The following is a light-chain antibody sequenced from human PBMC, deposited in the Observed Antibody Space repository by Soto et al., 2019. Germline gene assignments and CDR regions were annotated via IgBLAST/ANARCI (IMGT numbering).Light chain of an antibody. CDR3: QQYNVWPGWT. CDR2: ASS. J-gene: IGKJ1*01. V-gene: IGKV3-15*01. Sequence: EIVMTQSPATLSVSPGESATLSCRASQNIRSHLAWYQLRPGQAPRLLIYASSTRATGIPAGFSGSGSGTEFTLTISSLQSEDFALYFCQQYNVWPGWTFGQGTKVGVK. CDR1: QNIRSH.